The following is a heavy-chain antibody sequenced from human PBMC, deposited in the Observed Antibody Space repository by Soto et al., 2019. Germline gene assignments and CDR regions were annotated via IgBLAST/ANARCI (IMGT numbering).Heavy chain of an antibody. D-gene: IGHD3-3*01. CDR3: ARKYYVFWSGYSVLHVNYP. J-gene: IGHJ5*02. CDR2: IYYSGST. V-gene: IGHV4-30-4*01. Sequence: PSETLSLTCTVSGGSISSGDYYWSWIRQPPGKGLEWIGYIYYSGSTYYNPSLKSRVTISVDTSKNQFSLKLSSVTAADTAVYYCARKYYVFWSGYSVLHVNYPWGQGSLVTVSS. CDR1: GGSISSGDYY.